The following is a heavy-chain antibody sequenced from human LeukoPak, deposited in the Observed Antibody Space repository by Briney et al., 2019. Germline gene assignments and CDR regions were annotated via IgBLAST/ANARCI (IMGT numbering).Heavy chain of an antibody. Sequence: PSETLSLTCTVSGGSICSYYWNWIRQPPGKGLEWIGYISYSGSTNYNPSLKSRVTISLDTSKNQFSLRLSSVTAADTAVYYCARGPPYQSSGYFPYWGQGTLVTVSS. CDR1: GGSICSYY. CDR2: ISYSGST. CDR3: ARGPPYQSSGYFPY. D-gene: IGHD3-22*01. V-gene: IGHV4-59*01. J-gene: IGHJ4*02.